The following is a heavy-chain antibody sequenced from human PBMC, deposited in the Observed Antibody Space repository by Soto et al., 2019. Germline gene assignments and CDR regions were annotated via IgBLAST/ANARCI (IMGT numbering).Heavy chain of an antibody. CDR2: IIPIFNTA. D-gene: IGHD5-12*01. J-gene: IGHJ6*02. V-gene: IGHV1-69*01. CDR3: ARDGGYDPSYYYYGMDV. Sequence: QVQLVQSGAEVKKPGSSVKVSCKASGGTFSTYAISWVRQAPGQGLEGMGGIIPIFNTANYPQKFQGRVTITAEASTSTAYMEVSSLRSDDTAVYYCARDGGYDPSYYYYGMDVWGQGTTVIVSS. CDR1: GGTFSTYA.